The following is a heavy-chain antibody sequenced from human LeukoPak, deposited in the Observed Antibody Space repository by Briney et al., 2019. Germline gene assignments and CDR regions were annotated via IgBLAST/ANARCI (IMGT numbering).Heavy chain of an antibody. CDR3: ARERFVETRYGDYVYYFDY. V-gene: IGHV4-59*01. D-gene: IGHD4-17*01. CDR1: GGSISSYY. CDR2: IYYSGST. Sequence: PSETLSLTCTVSGGSISSYYWSWIRQPQGKGLEWIGYIYYSGSTNYNPSLKSRVTISVDTSKNQFSLKLSSVTAADTAVYYCARERFVETRYGDYVYYFDYWGQGTLVTVSS. J-gene: IGHJ4*02.